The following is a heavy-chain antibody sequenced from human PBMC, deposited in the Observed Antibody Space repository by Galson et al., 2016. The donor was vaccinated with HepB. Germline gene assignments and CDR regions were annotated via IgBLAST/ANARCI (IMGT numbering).Heavy chain of an antibody. D-gene: IGHD6-19*01. CDR1: GNTFTNYY. J-gene: IGHJ2*01. CDR2: INPSGDST. CDR3: ARDPPGYTGWYGSWYFDL. Sequence: SVKVSCKGSGNTFTNYYIHWVRQAPGQGLEWMGIINPSGDSTSYAQKFQGRVNMTRDTSTSTVYMDLSSLRSEDTAVYYCARDPPGYTGWYGSWYFDLWGRGTLVTVSS. V-gene: IGHV1-46*01.